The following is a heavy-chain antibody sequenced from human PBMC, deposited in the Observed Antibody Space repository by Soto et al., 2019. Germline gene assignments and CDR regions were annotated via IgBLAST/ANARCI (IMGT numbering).Heavy chain of an antibody. V-gene: IGHV3-23*01. CDR2: ISGSGGST. Sequence: EVQLLESGGGLVQPGGSLRLSCAASGFTFSSYAMSWVRQAPGEGLEWVSAISGSGGSTYYADSVKGRFTISRDNSKNTLYLQMNSLRAEDTAVYYCAKDESQRDSSSWYLDYWGQGTLVTVSS. J-gene: IGHJ4*02. CDR3: AKDESQRDSSSWYLDY. D-gene: IGHD6-13*01. CDR1: GFTFSSYA.